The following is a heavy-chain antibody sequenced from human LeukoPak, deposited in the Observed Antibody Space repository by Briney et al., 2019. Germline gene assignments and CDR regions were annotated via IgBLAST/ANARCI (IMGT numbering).Heavy chain of an antibody. CDR3: AKKGLAASGQFDC. V-gene: IGHV3-30*02. Sequence: GGSLRLSCAASGFTFSSYGMDWVRQAPGKGLEWVASIWYDGRDKYYAYSVRGRFTISRDDSKNTLDLQMNSLRPEDTGLYYCAKKGLAASGQFDCWGQGTLVTVSS. CDR2: IWYDGRDK. CDR1: GFTFSSYG. D-gene: IGHD6-13*01. J-gene: IGHJ4*02.